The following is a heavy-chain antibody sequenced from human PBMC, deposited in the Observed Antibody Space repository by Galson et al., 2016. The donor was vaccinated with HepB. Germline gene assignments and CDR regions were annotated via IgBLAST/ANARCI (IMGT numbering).Heavy chain of an antibody. CDR2: ITGSGRST. Sequence: SLRLSCAVSGFTFNRTAMSWVRQAPGKGLEWVSTITGSGRSTYYADSVRGRFTISRDNSRNTLYLQVDSLRAEDTAVYYCARDGLDTTAQYYRHYFDSGGQGTLLTVSS. J-gene: IGHJ4*02. CDR3: ARDGLDTTAQYYRHYFDS. D-gene: IGHD2/OR15-2a*01. V-gene: IGHV3-23*01. CDR1: GFTFNRTA.